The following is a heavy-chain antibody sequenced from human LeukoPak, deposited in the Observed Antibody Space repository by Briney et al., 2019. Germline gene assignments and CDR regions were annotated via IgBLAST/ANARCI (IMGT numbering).Heavy chain of an antibody. Sequence: SVKVSFKASGGTFSIYAISWVRQAPGQGLEWMGAIIPIFGRANYAQKFQGRVTITADESTSTAYMELSSLRSEDTAVYYCARVESEYYDFWSGYPPPPYYYGMDVWGQGTTVTVSS. CDR2: IIPIFGRA. CDR1: GGTFSIYA. D-gene: IGHD3-3*01. V-gene: IGHV1-69*13. J-gene: IGHJ6*02. CDR3: ARVESEYYDFWSGYPPPPYYYGMDV.